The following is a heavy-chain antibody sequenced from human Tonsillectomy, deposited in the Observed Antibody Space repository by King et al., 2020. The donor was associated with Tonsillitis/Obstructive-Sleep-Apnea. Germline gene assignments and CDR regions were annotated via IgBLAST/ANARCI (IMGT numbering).Heavy chain of an antibody. CDR1: WFSLSTSVMC. J-gene: IGHJ3*02. V-gene: IGHV2-70*11. D-gene: IGHD6-19*01. Sequence: TLKESGPALVKPTQTLTLTCTFSWFSLSTSVMCVSWSRQPPGKALEGLARIDWDDDKYHSTSLKTRLTISKDTSKNQVVLTMTNMDPGDTATYYCARSIAVAVDAFDIWGQGTMVTVSS. CDR2: IDWDDDK. CDR3: ARSIAVAVDAFDI.